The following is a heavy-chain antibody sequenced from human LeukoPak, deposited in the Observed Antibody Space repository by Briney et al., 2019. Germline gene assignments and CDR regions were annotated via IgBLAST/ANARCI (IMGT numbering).Heavy chain of an antibody. CDR3: AREESQEVTYYDVLTGETSNSYYYYYMDV. D-gene: IGHD3-9*01. CDR2: ISPYNGDT. Sequence: ASVKVSCKASGYTFTKYAISWVRQAPGQGLEWMGWISPYNGDTNYPHKLQGRVTMTVDTSTSTAPMELRSLRSDDTAVYYCAREESQEVTYYDVLTGETSNSYYYYYMDVWGKGTTVTVSS. V-gene: IGHV1-18*01. CDR1: GYTFTKYA. J-gene: IGHJ6*03.